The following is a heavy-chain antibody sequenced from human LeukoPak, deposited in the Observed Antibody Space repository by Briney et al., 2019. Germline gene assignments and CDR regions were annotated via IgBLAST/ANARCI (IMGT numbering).Heavy chain of an antibody. CDR2: IYYSGST. V-gene: IGHV4-59*01. D-gene: IGHD6-13*01. Sequence: SETLSLTCTVSGGSISSYYWSWIRQPPGKGLEWIGYIYYSGSTNYNPSLKSRVTISVDTSKNQFSLKLSYVTAADTDVFYGAGEGGGFDGGGSSSWYHPDDAFDIWGQGTMVTVSS. CDR3: AGEGGGFDGGGSSSWYHPDDAFDI. J-gene: IGHJ3*02. CDR1: GGSISSYY.